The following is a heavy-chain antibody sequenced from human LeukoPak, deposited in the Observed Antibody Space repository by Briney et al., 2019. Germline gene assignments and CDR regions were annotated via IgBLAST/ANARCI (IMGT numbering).Heavy chain of an antibody. D-gene: IGHD3-22*01. CDR1: GYSISSGYY. J-gene: IGHJ4*02. V-gene: IGHV4-38-2*02. Sequence: SETLSLTCTVSGYSISSGYYWGWIRQPPGKGLEWIGSIYHSGSTYYNPSLKSRVTISVDTSKNQFSLKLSSVTAADTAVYYCARVRYYYDSSGYYHDYWGQGTLVTVSS. CDR2: IYHSGST. CDR3: ARVRYYYDSSGYYHDY.